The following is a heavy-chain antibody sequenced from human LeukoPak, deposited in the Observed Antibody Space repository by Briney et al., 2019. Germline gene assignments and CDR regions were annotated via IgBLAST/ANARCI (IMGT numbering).Heavy chain of an antibody. CDR2: IRYDGSNK. J-gene: IGHJ4*02. CDR3: AKDPGGGEFAFDY. V-gene: IGHV3-30*02. CDR1: GFTFSSYG. Sequence: GGSLRLSCAASGFTFSSYGMHWVRQAPGKGMEWVAFIRYDGSNKYYADSVKGRFTISRDNSKNTLYLQMNSLRTEDTAVYYCAKDPGGGEFAFDYWGQGTLVTVSS. D-gene: IGHD2-15*01.